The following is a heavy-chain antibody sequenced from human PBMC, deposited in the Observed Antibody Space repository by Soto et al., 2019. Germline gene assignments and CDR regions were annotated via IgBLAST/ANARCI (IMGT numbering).Heavy chain of an antibody. CDR2: MSTSSGMT. J-gene: IGHJ4*02. V-gene: IGHV1-8*02. D-gene: IGHD4-17*01. Sequence: QVQLVQSGPEVRKPGASVKVSCKTSGYPFTSSDINWVRQATGQGLEWMGWMSTSSGMTGNAQKFQGRVTMTRDTSMSAAYMELSKQTYEDTDVYYRARVCGDSTHWGQGTMVTVSS. CDR3: ARVCGDSTH. CDR1: GYPFTSSD.